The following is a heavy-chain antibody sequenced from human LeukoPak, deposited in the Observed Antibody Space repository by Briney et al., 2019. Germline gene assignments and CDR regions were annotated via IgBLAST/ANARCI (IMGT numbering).Heavy chain of an antibody. Sequence: GGSLRLSCAASGFTFSSYWMHWVRQAPGKGLVWVSRINSDGSSTSYADSVKGRFTISRDNAKNTLYLQMNGLRAEDTAVYYCAREWAYGDYFDYWGQGTLVTVSS. CDR3: AREWAYGDYFDY. CDR2: INSDGSST. V-gene: IGHV3-74*01. J-gene: IGHJ4*02. CDR1: GFTFSSYW. D-gene: IGHD4-17*01.